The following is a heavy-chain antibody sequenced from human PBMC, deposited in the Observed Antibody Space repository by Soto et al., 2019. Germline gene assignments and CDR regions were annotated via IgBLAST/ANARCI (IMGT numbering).Heavy chain of an antibody. CDR3: ARAFVVVPAAMVWFDP. CDR1: GYNFISYA. Sequence: ASVKVSCKASGYNFISYAMHWVRQAPGQRLEWMGWINAGNGNTNYAQKLQGRVTMTTDTSTSTAYMELRSLRSDDTAVYYCARAFVVVPAAMVWFDPWGQGTLVTVPQ. CDR2: INAGNGNT. V-gene: IGHV1-3*01. J-gene: IGHJ5*02. D-gene: IGHD2-2*01.